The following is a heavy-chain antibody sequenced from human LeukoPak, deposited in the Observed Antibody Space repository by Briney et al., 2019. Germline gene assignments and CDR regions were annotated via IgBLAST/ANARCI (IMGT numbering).Heavy chain of an antibody. V-gene: IGHV3-23*01. CDR2: ISGSGGST. D-gene: IGHD3-10*01. Sequence: GGSLRLSCAASGFTFSSYAMSWVRQAPGKGLDWVSAISGSGGSTYYADSVKGRFTISRDNSKNTLYLQMNSLRAEDTAVYYCAKDLYVVAYGSGSQFDYWGQGTLVTVSS. CDR1: GFTFSSYA. J-gene: IGHJ4*02. CDR3: AKDLYVVAYGSGSQFDY.